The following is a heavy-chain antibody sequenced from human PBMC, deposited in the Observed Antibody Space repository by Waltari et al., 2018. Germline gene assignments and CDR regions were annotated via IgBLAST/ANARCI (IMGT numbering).Heavy chain of an antibody. CDR2: IYYSGST. V-gene: IGHV4-59*01. CDR1: GGSISSYY. Sequence: QVQLQESGPGLVKPSETLYLTCTVSGGSISSYYWSWIRQPPGKGLEWIGYIYYSGSTNYNPSLKKRVTISVDTSKNQFSLKLSSVTAADTAVYYCAREARFNWFDPWGQGTLVTVSS. CDR3: AREARFNWFDP. J-gene: IGHJ5*02. D-gene: IGHD5-12*01.